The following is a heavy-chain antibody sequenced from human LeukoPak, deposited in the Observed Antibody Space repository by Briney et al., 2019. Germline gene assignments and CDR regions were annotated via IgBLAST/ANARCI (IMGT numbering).Heavy chain of an antibody. CDR3: ARDPRIGGDYGDYYYGMDV. Sequence: ASVKVSCKASGYTFSTYTISWVRQAPGQGLEWMGWISPNNGRTNYAQRLQGRVTMTTDTSTSTAYMELRSLRSDDTAVYYCARDPRIGGDYGDYYYGMDVWGQGTTVTVSS. D-gene: IGHD3-16*01. CDR2: ISPNNGRT. V-gene: IGHV1-18*01. CDR1: GYTFSTYT. J-gene: IGHJ6*02.